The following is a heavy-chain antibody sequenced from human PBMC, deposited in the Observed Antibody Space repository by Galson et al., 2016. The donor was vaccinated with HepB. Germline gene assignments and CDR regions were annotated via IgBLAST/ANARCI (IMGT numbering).Heavy chain of an antibody. V-gene: IGHV3-30*10. Sequence: CLRLCCAASGLTFSSYAMNWVRQAPGKGLARVEFISKDVTNKYSTDSVKGRFTISRDNSGNTPFLQMNSLRPEDTAVYYCVSSWVEDCGGDCFWMGGFDYWGQGALVTVSS. D-gene: IGHD2-21*02. CDR1: GLTFSSYA. J-gene: IGHJ4*02. CDR2: ISKDVTNK. CDR3: VSSWVEDCGGDCFWMGGFDY.